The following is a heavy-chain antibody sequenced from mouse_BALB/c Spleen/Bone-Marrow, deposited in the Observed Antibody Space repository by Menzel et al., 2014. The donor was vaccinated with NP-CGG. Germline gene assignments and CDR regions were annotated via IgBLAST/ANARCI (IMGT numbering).Heavy chain of an antibody. V-gene: IGHV1-66*01. CDR2: IFPRNGST. J-gene: IGHJ2*01. CDR1: GYSLTSYY. Sequence: VKLVESGPELVKPGASVKISCKASGYSLTSYYIHWVKQRPGQGLEWIGWIFPRNGSTKYNEKFKGKATLTADTSSSTAYMQLSSLTSEDSAVYFRARRDYYGSTYGFDYWGQGTTLTVSS. CDR3: ARRDYYGSTYGFDY. D-gene: IGHD1-1*01.